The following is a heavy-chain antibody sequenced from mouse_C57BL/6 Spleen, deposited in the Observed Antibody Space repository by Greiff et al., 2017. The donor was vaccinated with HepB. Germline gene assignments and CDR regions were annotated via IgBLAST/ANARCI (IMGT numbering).Heavy chain of an antibody. J-gene: IGHJ3*01. CDR1: GYAFSSSW. CDR3: ATMVTTEAWFAY. D-gene: IGHD2-2*01. CDR2: IYPGDGDT. V-gene: IGHV1-82*01. Sequence: QVQLQQSGPELVKPGASVKISCKASGYAFSSSWMNWVKQRPGKGLEWIGRIYPGDGDTNYNGKFKGKATLTADKSSSTAYMQLSSLTSEDSAVYFCATMVTTEAWFAYWGQGTLVTVSA.